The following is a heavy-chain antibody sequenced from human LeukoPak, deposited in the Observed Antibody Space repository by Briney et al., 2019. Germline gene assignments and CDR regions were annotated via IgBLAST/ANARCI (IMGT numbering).Heavy chain of an antibody. CDR1: GFTFSNYA. CDR3: AKWGDYDVLTGYYVSDY. Sequence: GVSLRLSCAASGFTFSNYAMSWVRRAPGKGLEWVSAITGSGGNTYYADSVKGRFTISRDNSKNTVFLQMNSLRAEDTAVYYCAKWGDYDVLTGYYVSDYWGQGTLVTVSS. J-gene: IGHJ4*02. V-gene: IGHV3-23*01. D-gene: IGHD3-9*01. CDR2: ITGSGGNT.